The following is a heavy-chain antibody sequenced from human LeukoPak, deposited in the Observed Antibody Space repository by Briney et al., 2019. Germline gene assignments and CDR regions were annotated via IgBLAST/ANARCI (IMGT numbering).Heavy chain of an antibody. CDR1: GGSISSYY. CDR2: IYYSGST. V-gene: IGHV4-59*08. CDR3: ARRGYSSSWYYSYFDY. Sequence: PLETLSLTCTVSGGSISSYYWSWIRQPPGRGLEWIGYIYYSGSTNYNPSLKSRVTISVDTSKNQFSLKLSSVTAADTAVYYCARRGYSSSWYYSYFDYWGQGTLVTVSS. D-gene: IGHD6-13*01. J-gene: IGHJ4*02.